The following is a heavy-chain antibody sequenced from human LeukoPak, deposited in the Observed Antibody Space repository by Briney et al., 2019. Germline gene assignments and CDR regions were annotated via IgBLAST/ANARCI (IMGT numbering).Heavy chain of an antibody. V-gene: IGHV1-18*01. D-gene: IGHD2-21*02. CDR3: ARMVCGGDCYHSLQIRIPEFDY. J-gene: IGHJ4*02. Sequence: ASVKVSCKASGYTFTSYGISWVRQAPGQGLEWMGWISAYNGNTNYAQKLQGRVTMTTDTSTSTAYMELRSLRSDDTAVYYCARMVCGGDCYHSLQIRIPEFDYWGQGTLVTVSS. CDR1: GYTFTSYG. CDR2: ISAYNGNT.